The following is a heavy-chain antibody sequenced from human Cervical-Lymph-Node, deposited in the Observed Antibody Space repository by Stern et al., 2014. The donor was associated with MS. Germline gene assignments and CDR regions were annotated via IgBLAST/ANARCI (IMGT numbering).Heavy chain of an antibody. V-gene: IGHV3-33*01. D-gene: IGHD1-7*01. Sequence: VQLLESGGGVVQPGRSLRLSCAASGFTFSNYGMHWVRQAPGKGLEWLAVIWHDGNKKYYADSVKGRFTITRDNSKNTLFLQMSSLTAEDTALYYCARGNWNYEGMGYWGQGTLVTVSS. CDR2: IWHDGNKK. CDR1: GFTFSNYG. J-gene: IGHJ4*02. CDR3: ARGNWNYEGMGY.